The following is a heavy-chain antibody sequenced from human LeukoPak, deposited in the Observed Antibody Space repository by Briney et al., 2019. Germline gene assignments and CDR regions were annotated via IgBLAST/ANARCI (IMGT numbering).Heavy chain of an antibody. CDR3: ARLREIPVFGVVTKSTSYFDY. D-gene: IGHD3-3*01. V-gene: IGHV3-7*01. J-gene: IGHJ4*02. CDR2: IKQGRSEK. Sequence: PGGSLRLSCAASGLTFSSCPMNWVRPAPGKGLEVVANIKQGRSEKYYVDSVKDRFTISRDNAKNSLYLQMNSLRAEDTAVYYCARLREIPVFGVVTKSTSYFDYWGQGTLVTVSS. CDR1: GLTFSSCP.